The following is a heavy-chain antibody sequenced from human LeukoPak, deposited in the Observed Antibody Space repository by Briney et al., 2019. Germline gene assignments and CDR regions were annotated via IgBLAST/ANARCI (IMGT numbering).Heavy chain of an antibody. CDR2: IIPIFGTA. V-gene: IGHV1-69*13. D-gene: IGHD2-15*01. Sequence: ASVKVSCKASGGTFSSYAISWVRQAPGQGLEWMGGIIPIFGTANYAQKFQGRVTITADESTSTAYMELSSLRSEDTAVYYCVRVYPRYCSGGSCYFDYWGQGTLVTVSS. J-gene: IGHJ4*02. CDR1: GGTFSSYA. CDR3: VRVYPRYCSGGSCYFDY.